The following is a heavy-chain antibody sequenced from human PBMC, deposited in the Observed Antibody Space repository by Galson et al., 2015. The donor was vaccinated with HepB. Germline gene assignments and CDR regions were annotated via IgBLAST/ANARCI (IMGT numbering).Heavy chain of an antibody. D-gene: IGHD6-19*01. J-gene: IGHJ4*02. Sequence: QSGAEVKKPGESLKISCKGSGYSFTTYWIGWVRQMPGKGLEWMGIIYPGDSDTRYSPSFQGRVTVSVDKSISTAYLQWSSLKASDTAMYHCARRGKPGYSSGWYNNWGQGTLVTVSS. V-gene: IGHV5-51*01. CDR3: ARRGKPGYSSGWYNN. CDR1: GYSFTTYW. CDR2: IYPGDSDT.